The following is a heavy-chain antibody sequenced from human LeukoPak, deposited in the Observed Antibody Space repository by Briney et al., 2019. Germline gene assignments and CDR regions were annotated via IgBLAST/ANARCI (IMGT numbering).Heavy chain of an antibody. Sequence: RGESLKISCKGSGYSFTSYWIGWVRQMPGKGLEWMGIIYPGDSDTRYRPSFQGQVTISADKSISTAYLQWSSLKASDTAMYYCATTEYSYGRYYFDYWGQGTLVTVSS. D-gene: IGHD5-18*01. CDR3: ATTEYSYGRYYFDY. CDR2: IYPGDSDT. J-gene: IGHJ4*02. CDR1: GYSFTSYW. V-gene: IGHV5-51*01.